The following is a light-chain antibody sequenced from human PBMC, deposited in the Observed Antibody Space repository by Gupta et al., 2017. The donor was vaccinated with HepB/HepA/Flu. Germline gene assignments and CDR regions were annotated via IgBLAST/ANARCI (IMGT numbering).Light chain of an antibody. CDR1: KLGDKY. Sequence: SYALTQPPSVSVPPGQTASITCSGDKLGDKYACWYQQKPGQSPVLVIYQDSKRPSGIPERFSGSNSGNTATLTISGTQAMDEADYYCQAWDSSTAVFGGGTKLTVL. CDR2: QDS. V-gene: IGLV3-1*01. J-gene: IGLJ2*01. CDR3: QAWDSSTAV.